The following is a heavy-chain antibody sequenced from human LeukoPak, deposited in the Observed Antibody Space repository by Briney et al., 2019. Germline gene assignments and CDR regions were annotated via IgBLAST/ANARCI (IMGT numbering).Heavy chain of an antibody. Sequence: ASVKVSCKASGGTFSSYAISWVRQAPGQGLEWMGRIIPILGIANYAQKLQGRVTITADKSTSTAYMELSSLRSEDTAVYYCARDADTSGHSSWFDSWGQGTLVIVSS. CDR2: IIPILGIA. D-gene: IGHD6-19*01. V-gene: IGHV1-69*04. J-gene: IGHJ5*01. CDR1: GGTFSSYA. CDR3: ARDADTSGHSSWFDS.